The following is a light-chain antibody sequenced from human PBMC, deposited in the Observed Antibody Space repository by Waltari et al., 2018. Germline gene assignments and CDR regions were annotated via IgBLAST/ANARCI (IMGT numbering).Light chain of an antibody. J-gene: IGKJ2*01. Sequence: DIRMTQSPSSLSASVGDRVTITCRASQGISTYLNWYQQKPGQAPKLLIHAASSLESGVPSRFSGSGSGTDFTLTISSLQPEDIASYYCQQSFSTLYTFGQGTKLEIK. CDR1: QGISTY. V-gene: IGKV1-39*01. CDR2: AAS. CDR3: QQSFSTLYT.